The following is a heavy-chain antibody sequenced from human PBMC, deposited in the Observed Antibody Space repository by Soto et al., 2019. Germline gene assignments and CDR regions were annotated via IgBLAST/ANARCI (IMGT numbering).Heavy chain of an antibody. J-gene: IGHJ4*02. V-gene: IGHV4-59*01. CDR1: GGSISSYY. Sequence: SETLSLTCTVSGGSISSYYWSWIRQPPGKGLEWIGYIYYSGSTNYNPSLKSRVTISVDTSKNQFSLKLSSVTAADTAVYYCARYIGDYNSPALDYWGQGTLVTVSS. D-gene: IGHD4-17*01. CDR2: IYYSGST. CDR3: ARYIGDYNSPALDY.